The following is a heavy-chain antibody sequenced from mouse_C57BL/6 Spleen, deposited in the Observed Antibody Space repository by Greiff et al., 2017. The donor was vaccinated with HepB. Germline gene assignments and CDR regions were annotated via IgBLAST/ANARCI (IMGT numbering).Heavy chain of an antibody. V-gene: IGHV5-17*01. CDR2: ISSGSSTI. J-gene: IGHJ2*01. CDR1: GFTFSDYG. Sequence: EVKLMDSGGGLVKPGGSLKLSCAASGFTFSDYGMHWVRQAPEKGLEWVAYISSGSSTIYYADTVKGRFTISRDNAKNTLFLQMTSLRSEDTAMYYCARNYGSTLDYWGKGTTLTVSS. D-gene: IGHD1-1*01. CDR3: ARNYGSTLDY.